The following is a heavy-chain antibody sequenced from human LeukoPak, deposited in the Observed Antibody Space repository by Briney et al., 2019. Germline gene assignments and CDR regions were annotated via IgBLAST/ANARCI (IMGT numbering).Heavy chain of an antibody. CDR1: GGSISSSSYY. V-gene: IGHV4-39*07. D-gene: IGHD1-20*01. Sequence: SETLSLTCTVSGGSISSSSYYWGWIRQPPGKGLEWIGSIYYSGSTYYNPSLKSRVTISVDTSKNQFSLKLSSVTAADTAVYYCARASITYYYYYMGVWGKGTTVTVSS. CDR2: IYYSGST. CDR3: ARASITYYYYYMGV. J-gene: IGHJ6*03.